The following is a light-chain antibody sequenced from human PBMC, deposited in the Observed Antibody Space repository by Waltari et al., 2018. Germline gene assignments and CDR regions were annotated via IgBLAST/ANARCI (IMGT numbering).Light chain of an antibody. J-gene: IGLJ2*01. CDR3: GTWDSDLDAGV. CDR1: SSNVGNNY. CDR2: EHN. Sequence: QSVLTQPPSVSAAPGQEVTISCSGGSSNVGNNYVSWYQQLPGTAPKLLIYEHNKRPPGIPDRCSGAKSGTSATLGITGLQTGDEAVYYCGTWDSDLDAGVFGGGTKVTVL. V-gene: IGLV1-51*02.